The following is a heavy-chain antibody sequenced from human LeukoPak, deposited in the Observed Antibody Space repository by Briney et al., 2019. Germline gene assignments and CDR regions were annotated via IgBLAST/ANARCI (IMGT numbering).Heavy chain of an antibody. D-gene: IGHD6-19*01. CDR2: IYYSGST. V-gene: IGHV4-59*08. CDR1: GGSISSYY. Sequence: PSETLSPTCTVSGGSISSYYWSWIRQPPGEGLEWIGFIYYSGSTNYNPSLKSRVTISVDASKNQFSLKVNSVTAADTAVYYCARHRTSGWCLDYWGQGTLVTVSS. CDR3: ARHRTSGWCLDY. J-gene: IGHJ4*02.